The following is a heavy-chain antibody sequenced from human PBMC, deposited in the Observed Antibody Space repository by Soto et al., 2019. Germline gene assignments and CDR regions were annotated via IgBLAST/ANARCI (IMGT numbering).Heavy chain of an antibody. V-gene: IGHV4-59*08. J-gene: IGHJ4*02. D-gene: IGHD3-22*01. CDR1: GGSMNTYY. CDR2: IYYSGST. CDR3: ARLGGYYQAFDQ. Sequence: KPSETLSLTCTVSGGSMNTYYWGWFRQPPGKGLEWVGYIYYSGSTTYSPSLKSRVTISLDTSKNQFSLILNSVTAADTAVYYCARLGGYYQAFDQWGQGSLVTVSS.